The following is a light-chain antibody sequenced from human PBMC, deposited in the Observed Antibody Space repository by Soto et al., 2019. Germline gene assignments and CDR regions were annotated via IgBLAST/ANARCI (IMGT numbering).Light chain of an antibody. CDR2: DAS. J-gene: IGKJ5*01. CDR1: QDITTY. Sequence: DIQMTQSPSSLPAFVGDRVTITCQASQDITTYLNWFQQKPGKAPKLLIYDASNLEIGVPSRFSGSGSGTDFTFTISSLQPEDIATYYCQQFDSFPSTFGQGTRLEIK. CDR3: QQFDSFPST. V-gene: IGKV1-33*01.